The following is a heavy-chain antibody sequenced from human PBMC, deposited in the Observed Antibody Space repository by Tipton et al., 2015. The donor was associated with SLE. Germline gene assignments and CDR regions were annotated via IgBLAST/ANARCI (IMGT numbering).Heavy chain of an antibody. CDR3: AGFDCSSTSCFLREDNWFDP. CDR1: GGSFSGYY. CDR2: INHSGST. D-gene: IGHD2-2*01. V-gene: IGHV4-34*01. J-gene: IGHJ5*02. Sequence: TLSLTCAVYGGSFSGYYWSWIRQPPGKGLEWIGEINHSGSTNYNPSLKSRVTISVDTSKNQFSLKLSSVTAADTAVYYCAGFDCSSTSCFLREDNWFDPWGQGTLVTVSS.